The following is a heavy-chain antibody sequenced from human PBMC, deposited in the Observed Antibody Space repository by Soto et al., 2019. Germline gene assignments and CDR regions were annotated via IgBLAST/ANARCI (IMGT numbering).Heavy chain of an antibody. D-gene: IGHD2-2*01. Sequence: GGSLRLSCAASGFTFSSYAMSWVRQAPGKGLEWVSAISGSGGSTYYADSVKGRFTISRDNSKNTLYLQMNSLRAEDTAVYYCAKVRYCSSTSCYRGRDYWGQGTLVTVSS. CDR2: ISGSGGST. V-gene: IGHV3-23*01. J-gene: IGHJ4*02. CDR3: AKVRYCSSTSCYRGRDY. CDR1: GFTFSSYA.